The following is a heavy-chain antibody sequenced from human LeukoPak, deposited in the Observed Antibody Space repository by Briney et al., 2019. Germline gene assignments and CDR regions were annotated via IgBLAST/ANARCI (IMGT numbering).Heavy chain of an antibody. CDR3: ARGPPGGSSWTSYYFDY. V-gene: IGHV3-21*01. CDR2: ISSSSSYI. CDR1: GFTFSSYS. J-gene: IGHJ4*02. D-gene: IGHD6-13*01. Sequence: GGSLRLSCAASGFTFSSYSMNWVRQTPGKGLEWVSSISSSSSYIYYADSVKGRFTISRDNAKNSLYLQTNSLRAEDTAMYYCARGPPGGSSWTSYYFDYWGQGTLVTVSS.